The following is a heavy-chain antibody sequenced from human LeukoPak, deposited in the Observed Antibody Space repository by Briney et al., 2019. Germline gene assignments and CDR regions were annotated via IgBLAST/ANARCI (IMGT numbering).Heavy chain of an antibody. V-gene: IGHV3-23*01. CDR3: AKGPAMVRGTFDP. D-gene: IGHD3-10*01. CDR2: ISGSGGST. CDR1: GFTFSSYA. J-gene: IGHJ5*02. Sequence: PGRSLRLSCAASGFTFSSYAMSWVCQAPGKGLEWVSAISGSGGSTYYADSVKGRFTISRDYSKNTLYLQMNSLRTEETAVYYCAKGPAMVRGTFDPWGQGTLVTVSS.